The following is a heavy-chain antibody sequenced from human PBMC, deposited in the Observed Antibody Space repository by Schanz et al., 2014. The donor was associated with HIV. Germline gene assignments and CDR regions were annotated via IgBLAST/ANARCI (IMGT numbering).Heavy chain of an antibody. J-gene: IGHJ6*02. CDR2: TSYDGTTK. V-gene: IGHV3-30*18. CDR3: AKDRNYYESKYRGKGNYYYYYGMDV. D-gene: IGHD3-22*01. CDR1: GFNFNSYG. Sequence: QVQLVESGGGVVQPGRSLRLSCVASGFNFNSYGMHWVRQAPGKGLEWVAVTSYDGTTKHYAAPVKGRFTISRDNSKNSLSLLIKSLRAEDAAVYYCAKDRNYYESKYRGKGNYYYYYGMDVWGQGTTVTVSS.